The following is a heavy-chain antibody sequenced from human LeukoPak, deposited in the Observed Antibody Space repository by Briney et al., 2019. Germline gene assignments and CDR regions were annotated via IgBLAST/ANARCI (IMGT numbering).Heavy chain of an antibody. CDR2: ISFDGNDE. D-gene: IGHD1-26*01. CDR3: GRVGVGATTRVTDY. V-gene: IGHV3-30*04. J-gene: IGHJ4*02. Sequence: PGGSLRLSCTASGFTFTNFAMHWVRQAPGKGLEWVAFISFDGNDEEYADSVKGRFTISRDNSKNTLYLQMNSLRAEDTAVYYCGRVGVGATTRVTDYWGQGTLVTVSS. CDR1: GFTFTNFA.